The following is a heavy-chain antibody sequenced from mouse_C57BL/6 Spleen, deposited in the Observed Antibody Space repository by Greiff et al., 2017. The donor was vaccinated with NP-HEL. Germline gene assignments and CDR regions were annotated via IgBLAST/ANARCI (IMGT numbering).Heavy chain of an antibody. V-gene: IGHV1-82*01. J-gene: IGHJ1*03. CDR3: ASSVLSKGYFDV. Sequence: VQLQQSGPELVKPGASVKISCKASGYAFSSSWMNWVKQRPGKGLEWIGRIYPGDGDTNYNGKFKGKATLTADKSSSTAYMQLSSLTSEDSAVYFFASSVLSKGYFDVWGTGTTVTVSS. CDR2: IYPGDGDT. CDR1: GYAFSSSW. D-gene: IGHD1-1*02.